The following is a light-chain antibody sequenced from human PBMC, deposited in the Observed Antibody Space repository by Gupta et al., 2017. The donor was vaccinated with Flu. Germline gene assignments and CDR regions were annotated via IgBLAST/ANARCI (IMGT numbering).Light chain of an antibody. CDR3: QQVVSPPWT. Sequence: GTLSLSPGEPATLSCRASQSVRIAYIAWYQQTPGQAPRLLIYGASGRAADIPDRFSGSGSGTDFTLTISRLEPGDFAVYYCQQVVSPPWTFGQGTKVEIK. CDR2: GAS. V-gene: IGKV3-20*01. J-gene: IGKJ1*01. CDR1: QSVRIAY.